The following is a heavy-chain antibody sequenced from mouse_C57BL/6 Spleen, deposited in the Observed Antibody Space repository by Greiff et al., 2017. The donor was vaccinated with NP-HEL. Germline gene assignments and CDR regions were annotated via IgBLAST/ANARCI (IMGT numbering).Heavy chain of an antibody. V-gene: IGHV1-64*01. D-gene: IGHD1-1*01. CDR3: ARNRDYYGSSPHFDY. J-gene: IGHJ2*01. CDR1: GYTFTSYW. Sequence: VQLQQPGAELVKPGASVKLSCKASGYTFTSYWMHWVKQRPGQGLEWIGMIHPNSGSTNYNEKFKSKATLTVDKSSSTAYMQLSSLTSEDSAVYYCARNRDYYGSSPHFDYWGQGTTLTVSS. CDR2: IHPNSGST.